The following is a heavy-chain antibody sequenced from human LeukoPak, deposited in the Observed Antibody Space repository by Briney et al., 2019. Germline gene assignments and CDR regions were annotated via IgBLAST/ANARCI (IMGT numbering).Heavy chain of an antibody. Sequence: GGSLRLSCAASGFTFSSYEMNWVRQAPGKGLEWVSYISSSGSTIYYADSVKGRFTISRDNAKNSLFLQMNSLRAEDTAVYYCAELGITMIGGVWGKGTTVTISS. J-gene: IGHJ6*04. CDR2: ISSSGSTI. CDR3: AELGITMIGGV. V-gene: IGHV3-48*03. D-gene: IGHD3-10*02. CDR1: GFTFSSYE.